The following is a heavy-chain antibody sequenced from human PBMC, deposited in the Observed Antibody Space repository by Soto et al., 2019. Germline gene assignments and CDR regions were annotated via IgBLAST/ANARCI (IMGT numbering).Heavy chain of an antibody. CDR3: TRTADFTSAFDI. J-gene: IGHJ3*02. CDR2: INVAGTT. Sequence: EVQLVESGGGLVQPAGSLRLACAASGFTFSNYSMHWVRQATGKGLQWVANINVAGTTYYPDSVKGRFTISRENAKNSLYLHINSLRAEDTAVYYCTRTADFTSAFDIWGQGTVVTVSS. V-gene: IGHV3-13*01. CDR1: GFTFSNYS. D-gene: IGHD6-25*01.